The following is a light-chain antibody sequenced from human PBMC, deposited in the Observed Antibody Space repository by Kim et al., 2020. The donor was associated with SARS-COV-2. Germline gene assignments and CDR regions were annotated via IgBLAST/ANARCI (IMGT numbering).Light chain of an antibody. CDR3: SSRDIGAYPVV. J-gene: IGLJ2*01. CDR1: ILRSYF. Sequence: SSELTQDPAVSVALGQTVRITCQGDILRSYFASWYQQMPGQAPMLVIFGKNNRPSGIPDRFSGSNSGSTASLTIPGAQAEDEAAYYFSSRDIGAYPVVFG. V-gene: IGLV3-19*01. CDR2: GKN.